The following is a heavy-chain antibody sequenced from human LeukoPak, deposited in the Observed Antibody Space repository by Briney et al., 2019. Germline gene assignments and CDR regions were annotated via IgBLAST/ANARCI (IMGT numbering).Heavy chain of an antibody. V-gene: IGHV3-30*02. Sequence: GGSLRLSCAASGFTFSSYGMHWVRQAPGKGLEWVAFIRFDGSNKYYADSVKGRFTISRDNSKNTLYLQMNSLRAEDTAMYYCAKYCGGDCYSPDAFDIWGQGTLVTVSS. D-gene: IGHD2-21*02. CDR3: AKYCGGDCYSPDAFDI. CDR2: IRFDGSNK. CDR1: GFTFSSYG. J-gene: IGHJ3*02.